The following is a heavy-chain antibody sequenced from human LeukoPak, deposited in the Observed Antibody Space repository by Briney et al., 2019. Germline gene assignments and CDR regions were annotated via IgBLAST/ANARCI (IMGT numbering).Heavy chain of an antibody. D-gene: IGHD3-3*01. J-gene: IGHJ1*01. Sequence: SETLSLTCTVSGYSISSGYYWGWIRQPPGKGLEWIGSIYHSGSTYYNPSLKSGVTISVDTSKNQLSLKLSTVTAADTAVYYCASSLWDFWSGYSFQHWGQGTLVTVSS. CDR2: IYHSGST. CDR3: ASSLWDFWSGYSFQH. V-gene: IGHV4-38-2*02. CDR1: GYSISSGYY.